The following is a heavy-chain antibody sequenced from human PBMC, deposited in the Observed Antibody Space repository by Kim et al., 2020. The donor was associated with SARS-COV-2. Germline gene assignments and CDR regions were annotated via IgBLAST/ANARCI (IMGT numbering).Heavy chain of an antibody. Sequence: SETLSLTCAVYGGSFSGYYWSWIRQPPGKGLEWIGEINHIGRTNYNPSLKSRVTISVDTSKNQFSLKLTSVTAADAARYFCARILSNTSGWGSHYCDLWGERVLLTVCS. CDR2: INHIGRT. CDR3: ARILSNTSGWGSHYCDL. CDR1: GGSFSGYY. J-gene: IGHJ1*01. D-gene: IGHD3-10*01. V-gene: IGHV4-34*01.